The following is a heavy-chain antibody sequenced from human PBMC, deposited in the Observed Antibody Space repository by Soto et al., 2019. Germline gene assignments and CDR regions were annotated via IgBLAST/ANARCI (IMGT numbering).Heavy chain of an antibody. CDR1: GFTFSSYG. Sequence: HPGGSLRLSCAASGFTFSSYGMHWVRQAPGKGLEWVSSISPNGGSTYYADSVKGRFTISRDNSKNTLDLQINSLRAEDTAIYYCAKQKVLVTSTYYFEYWGQGTLVTVSS. CDR2: ISPNGGST. J-gene: IGHJ4*02. V-gene: IGHV3-23*01. CDR3: AKQKVLVTSTYYFEY. D-gene: IGHD3-22*01.